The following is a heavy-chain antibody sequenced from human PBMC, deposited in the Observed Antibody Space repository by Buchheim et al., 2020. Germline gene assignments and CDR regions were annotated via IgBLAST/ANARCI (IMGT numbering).Heavy chain of an antibody. Sequence: QVQLVESGGGVVQPGRSLRLSCAASGFTFSSYAMHWVRQAPGKGLEWVAVISYDGSNKYYADSVKGRFTISRDNSKNTLYLQMNSLRAEDTAVYYCAREGELGYCSGGSCYKPKNYYYYGMDVWGQGTT. CDR3: AREGELGYCSGGSCYKPKNYYYYGMDV. V-gene: IGHV3-30*04. D-gene: IGHD2-15*01. J-gene: IGHJ6*02. CDR2: ISYDGSNK. CDR1: GFTFSSYA.